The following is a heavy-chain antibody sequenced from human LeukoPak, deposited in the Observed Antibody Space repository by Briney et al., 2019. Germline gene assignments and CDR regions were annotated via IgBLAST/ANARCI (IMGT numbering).Heavy chain of an antibody. V-gene: IGHV3-33*08. CDR3: ARENYGDYSLADY. CDR1: GFTFSSYA. J-gene: IGHJ4*02. D-gene: IGHD4-17*01. Sequence: GGSLRLSCAASGFTFSSYAMSWVRQAPGKGLEWVAVIWYDGSNKYYADSVKGRFTISRDNSKNTLYLQMNSLRSEDTAVYYCARENYGDYSLADYWGQGTLVTVSS. CDR2: IWYDGSNK.